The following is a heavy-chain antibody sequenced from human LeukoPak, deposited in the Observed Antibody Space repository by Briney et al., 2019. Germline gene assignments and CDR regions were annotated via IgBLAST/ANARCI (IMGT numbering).Heavy chain of an antibody. CDR1: GFTFSSYG. CDR3: AKGLNGYLDY. Sequence: PGGSLRLSCAASGFTFSSYGMHWVRQAPGKGLEWVAFIRSDGSSKHYADSVKGRFTISRDNSYSTLYVQMNSLRAEDTAVYYCAKGLNGYLDYWGQGTLVTVSS. D-gene: IGHD2-8*01. V-gene: IGHV3-30*02. J-gene: IGHJ4*02. CDR2: IRSDGSSK.